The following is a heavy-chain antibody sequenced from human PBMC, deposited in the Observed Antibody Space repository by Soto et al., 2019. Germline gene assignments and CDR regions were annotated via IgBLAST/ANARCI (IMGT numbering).Heavy chain of an antibody. D-gene: IGHD1-26*01. V-gene: IGHV1-46*01. J-gene: IGHJ4*02. Sequence: QVQLLQSGAEVKKPGASVKVSCKASGYTFINYYMRWVRQAPGQGLEWMGTVNPSNDYTTFAQKFQGRVTMTTDTSTGTVYMELGSLRSEDTAVYYCAREGGGSRGYFDYWGQGTLVTVSS. CDR1: GYTFINYY. CDR3: AREGGGSRGYFDY. CDR2: VNPSNDYT.